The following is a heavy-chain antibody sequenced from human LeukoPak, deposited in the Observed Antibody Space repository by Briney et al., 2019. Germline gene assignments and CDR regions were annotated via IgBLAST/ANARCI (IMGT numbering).Heavy chain of an antibody. CDR1: GFSISGYR. V-gene: IGHV3-7*01. CDR2: IRQDGTEK. D-gene: IGHD2-8*01. Sequence: GGSLRVSCEVSGFSISGYRMSWVRQAPGKGLEWVASIRQDGTEKYSVGSVKGRFTISRGNSKNSLSLQMNSLGAEDTAIYYCARVKYCTTGECFYWHFDLWGRGTLVTVSS. CDR3: ARVKYCTTGECFYWHFDL. J-gene: IGHJ2*01.